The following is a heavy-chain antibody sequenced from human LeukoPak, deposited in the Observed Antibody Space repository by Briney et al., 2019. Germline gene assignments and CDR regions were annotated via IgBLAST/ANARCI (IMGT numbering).Heavy chain of an antibody. Sequence: PSETLSLTCTVSGGSISSSSYYWGWIRQPPGKGLEWIGSIYYSGSTYYNPSPKSRVTISVDTSKNQFSLKLSSVTAADTAVYYCARRNTGYYDFWSGYHTLNWFDPWGQGTLVTVSS. CDR3: ARRNTGYYDFWSGYHTLNWFDP. V-gene: IGHV4-39*01. J-gene: IGHJ5*02. D-gene: IGHD3-3*01. CDR2: IYYSGST. CDR1: GGSISSSSYY.